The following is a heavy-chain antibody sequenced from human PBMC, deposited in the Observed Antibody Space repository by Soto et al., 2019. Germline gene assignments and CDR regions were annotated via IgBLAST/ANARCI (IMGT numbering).Heavy chain of an antibody. CDR3: ARGGSGWTFDS. CDR1: GFTFTTYA. Sequence: ASVKVSCKTSGFTFTTYAIYWVRQAPGQRLECMGRINAGNGDTAYSQKFQGRVTITRDTSASAAYMDLSNLGSEDTAVYYCARGGSGWTFDSWGQGTLVTVSS. CDR2: INAGNGDT. D-gene: IGHD6-19*01. J-gene: IGHJ4*02. V-gene: IGHV1-3*01.